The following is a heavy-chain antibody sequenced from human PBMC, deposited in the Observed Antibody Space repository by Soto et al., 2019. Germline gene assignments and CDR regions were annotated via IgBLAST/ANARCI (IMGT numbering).Heavy chain of an antibody. CDR3: AEEGLLLRKTY. V-gene: IGHV3-23*01. CDR2: ISGSGSKT. D-gene: IGHD3-22*01. Sequence: PGGSLRLSCAASGFMFSTYDLNWVRQAPGKGPECVSAISGSGSKTYYAGSVKGRFTISRDNSKNTLYLQMNSLRAEDTAVYYCAEEGLLLRKTYWGQGALVTVSS. J-gene: IGHJ4*02. CDR1: GFMFSTYD.